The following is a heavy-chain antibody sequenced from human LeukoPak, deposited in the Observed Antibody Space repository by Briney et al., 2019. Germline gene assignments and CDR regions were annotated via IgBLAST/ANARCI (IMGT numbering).Heavy chain of an antibody. CDR3: ARIHGDYYFDY. V-gene: IGHV1-8*01. Sequence: GASVKVSCKASGYSFTSYDVNWVRQATGQGLEWLGWINPNSGHTDFAQNFQDRVTMTTDTSISTAYMELSSLRSDDTAVYYCARIHGDYYFDYWGQGTLVTVSS. CDR2: INPNSGHT. CDR1: GYSFTSYD. J-gene: IGHJ4*02. D-gene: IGHD4-17*01.